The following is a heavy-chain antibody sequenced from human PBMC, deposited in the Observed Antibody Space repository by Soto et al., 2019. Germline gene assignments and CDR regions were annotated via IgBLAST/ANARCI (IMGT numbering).Heavy chain of an antibody. J-gene: IGHJ3*02. Sequence: TSETLSLTCAVFGGSVNSGNYYWSWIRQPPGKGLEWIGEMSHSGGTHFNPSLKSRVTITADKSTSTAYMELSSLRSEDTAVYYCARPESDAFDIWGQGTMVTVSS. CDR1: GGSVNSGNYY. CDR3: ARPESDAFDI. CDR2: MSHSGGT. V-gene: IGHV4-61*01.